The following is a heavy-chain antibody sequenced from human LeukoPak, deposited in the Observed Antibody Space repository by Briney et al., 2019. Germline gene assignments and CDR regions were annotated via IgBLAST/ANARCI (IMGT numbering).Heavy chain of an antibody. V-gene: IGHV3-64*01. CDR2: ISGDGGNT. CDR3: AREGTPGSYDY. CDR1: GFIFSSSP. J-gene: IGHJ4*02. D-gene: IGHD1/OR15-1a*01. Sequence: GGSLRLSCAASGFIFSSSPMHWVRQAPGKGLESVSAISGDGGNTYYANSVKGRFTISRDNSKNTLYLQMGSLRAEDMAVYYCAREGTPGSYDYWGQGTLVTVSS.